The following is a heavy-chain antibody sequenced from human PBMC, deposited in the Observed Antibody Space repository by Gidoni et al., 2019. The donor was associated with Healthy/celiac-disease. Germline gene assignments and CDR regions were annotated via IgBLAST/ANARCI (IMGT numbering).Heavy chain of an antibody. J-gene: IGHJ4*02. Sequence: QVQLVESGGGVVQPGRSLRLSCAASGFPFRSYAMHWVRQAPGKGLEWVAVISYDGSNKYYADSVKGRFTISRDNSKNTLYLQMNSLRAEDTAVYYCARVGQDIVVVPAAPDYWGQGTLVTVSS. D-gene: IGHD2-2*01. CDR3: ARVGQDIVVVPAAPDY. CDR1: GFPFRSYA. CDR2: ISYDGSNK. V-gene: IGHV3-30-3*01.